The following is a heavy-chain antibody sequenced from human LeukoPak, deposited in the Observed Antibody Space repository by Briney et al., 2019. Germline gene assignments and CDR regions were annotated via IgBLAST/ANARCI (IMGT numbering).Heavy chain of an antibody. J-gene: IGHJ4*02. Sequence: SQTLSLNCTVSGGSISSGGYYWSWIRQHPGKGLEWIGYIYYSGSTHYNPSLKSRVTISVDTSKNQFSLKLSSVTAADTAVYYCARGARYGSGSYFDYWGQGTLVTVSS. V-gene: IGHV4-31*03. CDR1: GGSISSGGYY. CDR3: ARGARYGSGSYFDY. D-gene: IGHD3-10*01. CDR2: IYYSGST.